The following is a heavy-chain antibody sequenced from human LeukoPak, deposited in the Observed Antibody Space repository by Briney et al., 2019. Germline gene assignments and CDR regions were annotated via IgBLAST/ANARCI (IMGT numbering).Heavy chain of an antibody. J-gene: IGHJ3*02. Sequence: PSETLSLTCAVSGGSISSGGYSWSWIRQPPGKGLEWIGYIYHSGSTYYNPSLKSRVTISVDRSKNQFSLKLSSVTAADTAVYYCARAGRDGYSPASDSFDIWGQGKTVTVSS. V-gene: IGHV4-30-2*01. D-gene: IGHD5-24*01. CDR2: IYHSGST. CDR1: GGSISSGGYS. CDR3: ARAGRDGYSPASDSFDI.